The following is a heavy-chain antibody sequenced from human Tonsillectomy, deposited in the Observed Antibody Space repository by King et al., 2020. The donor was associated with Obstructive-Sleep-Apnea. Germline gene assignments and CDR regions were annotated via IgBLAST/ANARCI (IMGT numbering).Heavy chain of an antibody. D-gene: IGHD3-22*01. Sequence: MQLQESGPGLVKPSGTLSLTCAVSGDFISSIHWWTWVRQPPGKALEWIGEIFHSGSTNYNPSLKSRVTISIDKSKKQFSLKLNSVTAADTAKYYCARKGTGSTAYYDYWGQGTLVTVSS. CDR3: ARKGTGSTAYYDY. V-gene: IGHV4-4*02. CDR1: GDFISSIHW. CDR2: IFHSGST. J-gene: IGHJ4*02.